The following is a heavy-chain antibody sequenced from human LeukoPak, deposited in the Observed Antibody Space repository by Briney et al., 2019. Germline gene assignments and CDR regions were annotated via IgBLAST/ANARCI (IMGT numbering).Heavy chain of an antibody. CDR1: GFTFSNAW. CDR2: IKCKTDGGPT. Sequence: PGGSLRLPCAASGFTFSNAWMSWVRQAPGKGLEWVGRIKCKTDGGPTDYAAPLKGRFTISRDDSKNTLYLQMNSLKTEDTAMYYCTYPAEFDYWGRGTLVTVSS. J-gene: IGHJ4*02. V-gene: IGHV3-15*01. CDR3: TYPAEFDY.